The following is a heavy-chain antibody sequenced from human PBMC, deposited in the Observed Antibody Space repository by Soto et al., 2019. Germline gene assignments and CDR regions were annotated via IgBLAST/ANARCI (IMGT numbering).Heavy chain of an antibody. J-gene: IGHJ6*02. V-gene: IGHV1-58*01. CDR3: AAGDLVGATFDYYYGMDV. CDR1: GFTFTSSA. CDR2: IVVGSGNT. D-gene: IGHD1-26*01. Sequence: SVKVSCKASGFTFTSSAVQWVRQARGQRLEWIGWIVVGSGNTNYAQKFQERVTITRDMSTSTAYMELSSLRSEDTAVYYCAAGDLVGATFDYYYGMDVWGQGTTVTVSS.